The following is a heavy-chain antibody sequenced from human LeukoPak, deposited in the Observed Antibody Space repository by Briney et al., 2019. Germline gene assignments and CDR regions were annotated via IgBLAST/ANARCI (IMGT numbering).Heavy chain of an antibody. J-gene: IGHJ5*02. Sequence: SETLSLTCAVYGGSFSGYYWSWIRQPAGKGLEWIGRIYTSGSTNYNPSLKSRVTMSVDTSKNQFSLKLSSVTAADTAVYYCARVAGYYGSGSYLDPWGQGTLVTVSS. CDR3: ARVAGYYGSGSYLDP. CDR2: IYTSGST. CDR1: GGSFSGYY. V-gene: IGHV4-59*10. D-gene: IGHD3-10*01.